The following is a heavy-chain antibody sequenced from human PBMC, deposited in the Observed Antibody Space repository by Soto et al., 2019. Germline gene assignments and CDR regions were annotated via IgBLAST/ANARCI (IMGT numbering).Heavy chain of an antibody. CDR2: IYYSGST. V-gene: IGHV4-59*08. Sequence: SETLSLTCTVSGGSISSYYWSWIRQPPGKGLEWIGYIYYSGSTNYNPSLKSRVTISVDTSKNQFSLKLSSVTAADTAVYYCASLADARTDFDYWGQGSLVTVSS. J-gene: IGHJ4*02. D-gene: IGHD6-13*01. CDR3: ASLADARTDFDY. CDR1: GGSISSYY.